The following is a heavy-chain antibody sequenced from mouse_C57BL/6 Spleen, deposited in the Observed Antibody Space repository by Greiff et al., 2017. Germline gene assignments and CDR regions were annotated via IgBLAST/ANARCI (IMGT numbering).Heavy chain of an antibody. J-gene: IGHJ1*03. Sequence: VKLQQSGAELVKPGASVKISCKASGYAFSSYWMNWVKQRPGKGLEWIGQIYPGDGDTNYNGKFKGKATLTADKSSSTAYMQLSSLTSEDSAVYFCARGGVYYGSSYWYFDVWGTGTTVTVSS. D-gene: IGHD1-1*01. CDR1: GYAFSSYW. V-gene: IGHV1-80*01. CDR2: IYPGDGDT. CDR3: ARGGVYYGSSYWYFDV.